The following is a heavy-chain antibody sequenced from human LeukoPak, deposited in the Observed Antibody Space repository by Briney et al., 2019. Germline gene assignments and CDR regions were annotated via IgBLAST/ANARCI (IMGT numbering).Heavy chain of an antibody. CDR3: ARWVPPSDWFDP. J-gene: IGHJ5*02. CDR2: IYYSGST. CDR1: GGSISSYY. D-gene: IGHD3-10*01. V-gene: IGHV4-59*01. Sequence: SETLSLTCTVSGGSISSYYWSWIWQPPGKGLEWIGYIYYSGSTNYNPSLKSRVTISVDTSKNQFSLKLSSVTAADTAVYYCARWVPPSDWFDPWGQGTLVTVSS.